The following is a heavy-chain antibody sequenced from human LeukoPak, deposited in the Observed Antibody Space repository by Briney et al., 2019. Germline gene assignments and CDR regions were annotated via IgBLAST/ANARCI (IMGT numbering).Heavy chain of an antibody. D-gene: IGHD6-19*01. J-gene: IGHJ2*01. V-gene: IGHV3-23*01. CDR1: GFTFSSYA. CDR2: ISGGGANA. CDR3: AKGDSGSFGGWYYDL. Sequence: GGSLRLSCAASGFTFSSYAMSWVRQAPGKGLEWVAAISGGGANAYFVDSVKGRFTISRDNSNNTLHLQMSSLRAEDTGVYYYAKGDSGSFGGWYYDLWGRGTRVTVSS.